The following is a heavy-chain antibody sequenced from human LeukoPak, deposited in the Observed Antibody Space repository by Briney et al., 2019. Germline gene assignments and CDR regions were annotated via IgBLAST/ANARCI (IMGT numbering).Heavy chain of an antibody. J-gene: IGHJ6*02. Sequence: GGSLRLPCAASGFTFSSYWMNWARQAPGKGLEWVASINHNGNVNYYVDSVKGRFTISRDNAKNSLYLQMSNLRAEDTAVYFCARGGGLDVWGRGATVTVSS. CDR3: ARGGGLDV. CDR1: GFTFSSYW. D-gene: IGHD3-16*01. CDR2: INHNGNVN. V-gene: IGHV3-7*03.